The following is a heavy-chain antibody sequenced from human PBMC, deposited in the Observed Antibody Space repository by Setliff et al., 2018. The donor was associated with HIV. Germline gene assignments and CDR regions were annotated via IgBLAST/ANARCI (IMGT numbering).Heavy chain of an antibody. CDR1: GGPISTNDYY. CDR3: ARRGIIAGTTNF. CDR2: IFYSGST. J-gene: IGHJ4*02. V-gene: IGHV4-39*01. Sequence: PSETLSLTCTVSGGPISTNDYYWGWIRQPPGKGLEWIGNIFYSGSTYYNPSLKSRVLISVDTSKNQFSLKLTSVTAADTAVYYCARRGIIAGTTNFWGQGTPVTVSS. D-gene: IGHD1-26*01.